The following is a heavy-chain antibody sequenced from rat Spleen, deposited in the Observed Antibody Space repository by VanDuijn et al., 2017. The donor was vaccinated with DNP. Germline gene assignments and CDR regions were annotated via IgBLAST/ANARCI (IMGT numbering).Heavy chain of an antibody. J-gene: IGHJ2*01. CDR2: ISASGGST. V-gene: IGHV5-19*01. CDR3: TTLNFYASLSEYFDY. D-gene: IGHD1-12*01. CDR1: GFTLSNYG. Sequence: EVQLVESGGGLVQPGKSLKFSCAASGFTLSNYGIHWIRQAPTKGLEWVASISASGGSTSYRDSVKGRFTISRDNAKSILYLQTDSLRSEDTATYYCTTLNFYASLSEYFDYWGQGVMVTVSS.